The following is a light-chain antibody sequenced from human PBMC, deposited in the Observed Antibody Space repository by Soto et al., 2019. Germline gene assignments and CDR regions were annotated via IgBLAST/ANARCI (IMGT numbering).Light chain of an antibody. CDR3: QQSYSTPT. J-gene: IGKJ5*01. CDR2: AAS. Sequence: DIHMTQSTSTLPGSVGYRVTIIRRASQSISSYLNWYQQKPGKAPKLLIYAASSLQSGVPSRFSGSGSGTDFTLTISSLKPEDFATYYCQQSYSTPTFGQGTRLEIK. CDR1: QSISSY. V-gene: IGKV1-39*01.